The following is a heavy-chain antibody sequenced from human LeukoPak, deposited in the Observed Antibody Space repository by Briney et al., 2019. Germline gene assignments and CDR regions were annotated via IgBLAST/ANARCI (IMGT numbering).Heavy chain of an antibody. CDR1: GFTFDDYA. CDR2: ISWNSGSI. CDR3: AKVNRGSYDTYHFDY. J-gene: IGHJ4*02. V-gene: IGHV3-9*01. Sequence: GGSLRLSCAASGFTFDDYAMHWVRQAPGKGLEWVSGISWNSGSIGYADSVKGRFTISRDNAKNSLYLQMNSLRAEDTALYYCAKVNRGSYDTYHFDYWGQGTLVTVSS. D-gene: IGHD1-26*01.